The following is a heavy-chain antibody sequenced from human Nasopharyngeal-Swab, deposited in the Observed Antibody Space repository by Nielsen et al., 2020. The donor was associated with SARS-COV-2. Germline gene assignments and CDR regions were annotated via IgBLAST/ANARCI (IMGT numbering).Heavy chain of an antibody. J-gene: IGHJ4*02. CDR1: GYTFTGYS. D-gene: IGHD2-2*01. V-gene: IGHV1-2*06. CDR2: INPNSGGT. CDR3: ARAAGIVVVPDYDY. Sequence: ASVKVSCKASGYTFTGYSMHWVRQAPGQGLEWMGRINPNSGGTNYAQKFQGRVTMTRDTSISTAYMALSRLRSDDTAVYYCARAAGIVVVPDYDYWGQGTLVTVSS.